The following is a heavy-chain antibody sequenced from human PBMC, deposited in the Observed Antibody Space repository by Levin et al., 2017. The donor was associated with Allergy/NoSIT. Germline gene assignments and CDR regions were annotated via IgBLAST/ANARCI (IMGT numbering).Heavy chain of an antibody. D-gene: IGHD2-2*01. Sequence: GGSLRLSCAASGFTFSSYAMSWVRQAPGKGLQWVSGIRGSGGSTYYADSVKGRFTISRDNSKNTLYLQMNSLTAEDTAVYYCAKGRASSCYDNFDYWGQGTLVTVSS. J-gene: IGHJ4*02. CDR2: IRGSGGST. CDR1: GFTFSSYA. CDR3: AKGRASSCYDNFDY. V-gene: IGHV3-23*01.